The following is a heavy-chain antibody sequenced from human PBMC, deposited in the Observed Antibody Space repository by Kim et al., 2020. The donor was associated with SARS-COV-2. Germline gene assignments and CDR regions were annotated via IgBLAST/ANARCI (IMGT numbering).Heavy chain of an antibody. V-gene: IGHV4-39*01. Sequence: SETLSLTCTVSGGSISSSSYYWGWIRQPPGKGLEWIGSIYYSGSTYYNPSLKSRVTISVDTSKNQFSLKLSSVTAADTAVYYCARQVKWELLSYFDYWGQGTLVTVSS. J-gene: IGHJ4*02. CDR1: GGSISSSSYY. D-gene: IGHD1-26*01. CDR3: ARQVKWELLSYFDY. CDR2: IYYSGST.